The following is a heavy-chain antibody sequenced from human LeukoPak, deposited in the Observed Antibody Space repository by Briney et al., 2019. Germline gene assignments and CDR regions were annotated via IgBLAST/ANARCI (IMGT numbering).Heavy chain of an antibody. D-gene: IGHD2-15*01. CDR2: INWNGGST. V-gene: IGHV3-20*04. J-gene: IGHJ2*01. Sequence: GGSLRLSCAASGFTFSNYAMTWVRQAPGKGLEWVSGINWNGGSTGYADSVKGRFTISRDNAKNSLYLQMNSLRAEDTALYYCARVDMVSYWYFDLWGRGTLVTVSS. CDR1: GFTFSNYA. CDR3: ARVDMVSYWYFDL.